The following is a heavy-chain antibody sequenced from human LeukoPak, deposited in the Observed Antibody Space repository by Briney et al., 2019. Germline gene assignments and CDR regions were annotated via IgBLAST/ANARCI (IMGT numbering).Heavy chain of an antibody. J-gene: IGHJ4*02. CDR1: GFTFSSYA. CDR2: ISYDGSNK. V-gene: IGHV3-30-3*01. D-gene: IGHD6-19*01. CDR3: ARAGDNLDGTFDY. Sequence: GGSLRLSCAASGFTFSSYAMHWVRQAPGKGLEWVAVISYDGSNKYYADSVKGRFTISRDNSKNTLYLQMNSLRAEDTAVYYCARAGDNLDGTFDYWGQGTLVTVSS.